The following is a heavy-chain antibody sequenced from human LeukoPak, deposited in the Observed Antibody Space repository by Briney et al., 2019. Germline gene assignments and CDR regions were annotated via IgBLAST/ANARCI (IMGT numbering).Heavy chain of an antibody. Sequence: SETLSLTCTVSGGSISSYYWSWIRQPPGKGLEWLGYIYYSGSTNYNPSLKSRVTISVDTSKNQFSLKLSSVTAADTAVYYCARDRPYSSSWLDYYYYYYMDVWGKGTTVTVSS. CDR2: IYYSGST. CDR1: GGSISSYY. J-gene: IGHJ6*03. D-gene: IGHD6-13*01. CDR3: ARDRPYSSSWLDYYYYYYMDV. V-gene: IGHV4-59*01.